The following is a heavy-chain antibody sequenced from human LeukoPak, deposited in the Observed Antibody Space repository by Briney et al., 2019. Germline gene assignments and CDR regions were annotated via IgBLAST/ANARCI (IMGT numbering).Heavy chain of an antibody. J-gene: IGHJ4*02. Sequence: GGSLRLSCAASGFTVSSNYMSWVRQAPGKGLEWVSVIYSGGSIYYADSVKGRFTISRHNSKNTLYLQMNSLRAEDTAVYYCAKESRSSGWYGPDYWGQGTLVTVSS. D-gene: IGHD6-19*01. CDR2: IYSGGSI. CDR1: GFTVSSNY. V-gene: IGHV3-53*01. CDR3: AKESRSSGWYGPDY.